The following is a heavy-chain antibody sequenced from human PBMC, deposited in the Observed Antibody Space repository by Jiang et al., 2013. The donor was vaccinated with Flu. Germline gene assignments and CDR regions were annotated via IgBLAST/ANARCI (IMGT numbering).Heavy chain of an antibody. CDR2: IYNSGSA. Sequence: PGLVKPSQTLSLTCTVSGGSISRGGHYWSWIRQHPGKGLEWIGYIYNSGSAYYNPSLKGRITISGDTSKNHFSLTLSSVTAADTAVYYCARGADSSGSPGYWGQGTLVTVSS. CDR1: GGSISRGGHY. J-gene: IGHJ4*02. CDR3: ARGADSSGSPGY. V-gene: IGHV4-31*03. D-gene: IGHD3-22*01.